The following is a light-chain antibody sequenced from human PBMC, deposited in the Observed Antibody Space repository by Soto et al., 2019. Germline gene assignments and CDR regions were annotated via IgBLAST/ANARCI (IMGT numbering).Light chain of an antibody. CDR3: QQYGSSIT. V-gene: IGKV3-20*01. CDR2: GTS. J-gene: IGKJ5*01. Sequence: EIVLSQSPGTLSLSPGERATLSCRASQSVSSYLAWYQQKPGQAPRLLIYGTSSRATGIPDRFSGSGSGTDFTLTISRLEPEDFAVFYCQQYGSSITFGQGTRLEIK. CDR1: QSVSSY.